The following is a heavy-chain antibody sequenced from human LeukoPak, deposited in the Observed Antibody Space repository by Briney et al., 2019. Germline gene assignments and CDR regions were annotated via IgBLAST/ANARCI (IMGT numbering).Heavy chain of an antibody. J-gene: IGHJ6*03. Sequence: TGGSLRLSCTASGFTFGDYAMSWVRQAPGKGLEWVGFIRSKAYGGTTEYAASVKGRFTISRDDSKSIAYLQMNSLKTEDTAVYYCTRDTAVVTLTPVNMRRTKYYYYYMDVWGKGTTVTISS. D-gene: IGHD4-23*01. CDR1: GFTFGDYA. V-gene: IGHV3-49*04. CDR3: TRDTAVVTLTPVNMRRTKYYYYYMDV. CDR2: IRSKAYGGTT.